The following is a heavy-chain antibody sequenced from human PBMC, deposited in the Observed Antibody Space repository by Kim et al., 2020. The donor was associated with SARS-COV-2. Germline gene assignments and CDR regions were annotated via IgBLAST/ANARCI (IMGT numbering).Heavy chain of an antibody. CDR3: ARPLPHDGFNI. CDR2: IKEDGSVK. Sequence: GGSLRRSCAASGFPFSIYWMSWVRQAPGKGPECVANIKEDGSVKYYVDSVKGRFTISRDNAKNSLFLQMSSLRVDDTAVYYCARPLPHDGFNIWGRGTMVTVSS. J-gene: IGHJ3*02. CDR1: GFPFSIYW. V-gene: IGHV3-7*01.